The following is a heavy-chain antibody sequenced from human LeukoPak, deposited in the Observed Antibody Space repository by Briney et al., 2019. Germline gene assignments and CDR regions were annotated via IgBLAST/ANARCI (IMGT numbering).Heavy chain of an antibody. V-gene: IGHV4-39*01. CDR2: IYYSGST. Sequence: SETLSLTCTVSGGSISSSSYYWGWIRQPPGKGLEWIGSIYYSGSTYYNPSLKSRVTISVDTSKNQFSLKLSSVTAADTAVYYCARLRLTGTEKTFDYWGQGTPVTVSS. D-gene: IGHD1-20*01. CDR3: ARLRLTGTEKTFDY. CDR1: GGSISSSSYY. J-gene: IGHJ4*02.